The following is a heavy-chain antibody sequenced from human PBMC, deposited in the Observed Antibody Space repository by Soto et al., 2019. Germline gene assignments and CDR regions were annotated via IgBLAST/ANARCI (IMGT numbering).Heavy chain of an antibody. J-gene: IGHJ3*02. V-gene: IGHV1-69*02. CDR3: ARVCSGGSCYSGNRDILDAFDI. Sequence: QVQLVQSGAEVKKPGSSVKVSCKASGGTFSSYTISWVRQAPGQGLEWMGRSIPILGIVNYAQKFQGRVTITAEKSTSTAYMELSSLRSEDTAVYYCARVCSGGSCYSGNRDILDAFDIWGQGTMVTVSS. D-gene: IGHD2-15*01. CDR2: SIPILGIV. CDR1: GGTFSSYT.